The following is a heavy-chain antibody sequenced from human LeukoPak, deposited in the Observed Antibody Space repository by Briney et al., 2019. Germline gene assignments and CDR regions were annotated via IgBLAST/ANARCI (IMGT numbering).Heavy chain of an antibody. Sequence: GASVKVSCKASGYTFTSYDINWVRQATGQGLEWMGWMNPNSGNTGYAQKFQGRVTMTRNTSISTAYMELSSLRSEDTAVYYCARSGYYENYYYGMDVWGQGTTVTVSS. D-gene: IGHD3-3*01. CDR1: GYTFTSYD. V-gene: IGHV1-8*01. CDR2: MNPNSGNT. CDR3: ARSGYYENYYYGMDV. J-gene: IGHJ6*02.